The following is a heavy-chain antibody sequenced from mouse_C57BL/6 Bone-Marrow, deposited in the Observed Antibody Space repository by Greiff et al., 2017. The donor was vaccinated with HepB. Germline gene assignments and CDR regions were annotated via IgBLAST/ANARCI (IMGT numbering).Heavy chain of an antibody. CDR1: GYTFTSYW. V-gene: IGHV1-64*01. CDR2: IPPNSGST. D-gene: IGHD1-3*01. J-gene: IGHJ2*01. Sequence: VKLQQPGAELVKPGASVKLSCKASGYTFTSYWMHWVKQRPGQGLECIGMIPPNSGSTKYNEKLQSKATLTVDKSSSTAYMQLSSLTSEVAAVYYCARSGLVEISFDYWGQGTTLTVSS. CDR3: ARSGLVEISFDY.